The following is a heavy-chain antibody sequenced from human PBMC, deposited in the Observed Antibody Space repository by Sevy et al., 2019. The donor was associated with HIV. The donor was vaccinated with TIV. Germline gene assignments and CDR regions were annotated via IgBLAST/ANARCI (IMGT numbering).Heavy chain of an antibody. D-gene: IGHD3-22*01. Sequence: GGSLRLSCAASGFTFSSYWMSWVRQAPGKGLEWVANIKQDGSEKYYVDSVKGRFTISRDNAKNSLYLKMNSLRAEDTAVYYCAREYYDSSGYYATHFDYWGQGTLVTV. V-gene: IGHV3-7*01. CDR2: IKQDGSEK. J-gene: IGHJ4*02. CDR3: AREYYDSSGYYATHFDY. CDR1: GFTFSSYW.